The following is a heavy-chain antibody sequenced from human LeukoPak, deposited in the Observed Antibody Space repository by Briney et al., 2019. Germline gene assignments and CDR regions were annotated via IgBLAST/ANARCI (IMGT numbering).Heavy chain of an antibody. CDR3: ATGSGTYSPDY. V-gene: IGHV3-43*01. D-gene: IGHD3-10*01. J-gene: IGHJ4*02. CDR2: INRDGGST. CDR1: GFTFDDYT. Sequence: GGSLRLSCAASGFTFDDYTMHWVRQAPGEGLKWVSLINRDGGSTYYADSVKGRFTISRDNSKKSLYLQMNSLRTEDTALYYCATGSGTYSPDYWGQGTLVTVSS.